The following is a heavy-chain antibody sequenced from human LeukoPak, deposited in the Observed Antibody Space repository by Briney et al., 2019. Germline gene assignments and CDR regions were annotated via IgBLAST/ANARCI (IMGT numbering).Heavy chain of an antibody. D-gene: IGHD3-10*01. CDR3: ARIYGSGSYYDY. Sequence: ASVKVSCKASGYTFTDYYIHWVRQAPGQALEWLGWINPNSGRTNSAQKFQGRVIMTRDTSTSTSYMELSRLTSDDTAVYYCARIYGSGSYYDYWGQGTLVTVSS. J-gene: IGHJ4*02. CDR1: GYTFTDYY. V-gene: IGHV1-2*02. CDR2: INPNSGRT.